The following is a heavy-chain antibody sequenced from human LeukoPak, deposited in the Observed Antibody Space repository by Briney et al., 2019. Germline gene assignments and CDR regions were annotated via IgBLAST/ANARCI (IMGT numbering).Heavy chain of an antibody. CDR1: GFTFSSYA. V-gene: IGHV3-21*01. Sequence: SGGSLRLSCAASGFTFSSYAMNWVRQAPGKGLEWVSSISSSSSYIYYADSVKGRFTISRDNAKNSLYLQMNSLRAEDTAVYYCASTLRWWSDYWGQGTLVTVSS. CDR3: ASTLRWWSDY. D-gene: IGHD4-23*01. CDR2: ISSSSSYI. J-gene: IGHJ4*02.